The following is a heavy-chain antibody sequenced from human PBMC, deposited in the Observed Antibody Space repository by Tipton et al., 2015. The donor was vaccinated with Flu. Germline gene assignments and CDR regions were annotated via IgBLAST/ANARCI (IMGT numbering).Heavy chain of an antibody. D-gene: IGHD3-10*01. CDR2: IYTSGST. J-gene: IGHJ4*02. V-gene: IGHV4-61*02. Sequence: TLSLTCTVSGGSISSGSYYWSWIRQPAGKGLEWIGRIYTSGSTNYNPSLKSRVTISVDTSKNQFSLKVFSVTAADTAVYFCARGLYGSGSYQRRYFDSWGQGTLVTVSS. CDR3: ARGLYGSGSYQRRYFDS. CDR1: GGSISSGSYY.